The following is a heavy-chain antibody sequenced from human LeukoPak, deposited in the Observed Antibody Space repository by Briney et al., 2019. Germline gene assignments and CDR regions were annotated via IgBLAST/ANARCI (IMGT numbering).Heavy chain of an antibody. J-gene: IGHJ5*02. Sequence: SETLSLTCTVSGGSISPYYWSWIRQPPGKGMEWIGYVYYSGSTNYNPSLKSRVTISVDTSKSQFSLKLTSVTAADTAVYYCARGGGSGRGNWFDPWGQGSLVIVSS. CDR2: VYYSGST. CDR3: ARGGGSGRGNWFDP. CDR1: GGSISPYY. V-gene: IGHV4-59*01. D-gene: IGHD3-10*01.